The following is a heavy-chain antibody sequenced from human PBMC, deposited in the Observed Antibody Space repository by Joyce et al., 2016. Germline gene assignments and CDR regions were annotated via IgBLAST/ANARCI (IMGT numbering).Heavy chain of an antibody. CDR3: ARALTPGDTPLILAS. V-gene: IGHV1-69*12. CDR1: GDTVNSYF. J-gene: IGHJ4*02. CDR2: ILPVYQSP. D-gene: IGHD4-23*01. Sequence: QVQLVQSGAEMKKPGSSVKLSCKASGDTVNSYFFQWVRQAPGQGLEWMGGILPVYQSPDYSEKFRGRLSIIANESTTTLYMTLSSLTSADTAVYFCARALTPGDTPLILASWGQGTLVTVSS.